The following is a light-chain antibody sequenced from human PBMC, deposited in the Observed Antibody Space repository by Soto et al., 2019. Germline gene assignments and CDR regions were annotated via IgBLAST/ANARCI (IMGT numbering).Light chain of an antibody. CDR1: QSVWGTY. CDR3: QQYGGSPFT. Sequence: IVLTQSPGTLSLSPGERATLSCRASQSVWGTYLAWYQHKPGQAPWLLIYGASNRASGIPDRFSGSGSGTDFTLTISRLEPEDFAVYYCQQYGGSPFTFGPGTKVDIK. V-gene: IGKV3-20*01. J-gene: IGKJ3*01. CDR2: GAS.